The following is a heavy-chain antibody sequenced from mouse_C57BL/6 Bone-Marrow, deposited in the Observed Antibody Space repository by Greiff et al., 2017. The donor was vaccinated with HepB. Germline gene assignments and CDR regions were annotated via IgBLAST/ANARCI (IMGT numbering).Heavy chain of an antibody. CDR3: ARMNYYGSSSYYFDY. J-gene: IGHJ2*01. CDR1: GYTFTTYP. V-gene: IGHV1-47*01. Sequence: QVQLQQSGAELVKPGASVKMSCKASGYTFTTYPIEWMKQNHGKSLEWIGNFHPYNDDTKYNEKFKGKATLTVEKSSSTVYLELSRLTSGDSAVYYCARMNYYGSSSYYFDYWGQGTTLTVSS. D-gene: IGHD1-1*01. CDR2: FHPYNDDT.